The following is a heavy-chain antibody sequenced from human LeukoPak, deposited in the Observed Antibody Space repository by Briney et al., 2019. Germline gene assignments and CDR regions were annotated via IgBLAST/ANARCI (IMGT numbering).Heavy chain of an antibody. D-gene: IGHD6-19*01. CDR1: GFTFNTYS. CDR2: LSFDGDEK. V-gene: IGHV3-30-3*01. Sequence: GGSLRLSCVASGFTFNTYSMHWVRQAPGKGLEWVAVLSFDGDEKHYADSVKGRFTISRDNSKNTLYLQMNSLRAEDTAVYYCAKVVAGAVKAQGAGFTYGAQEPLATVP. J-gene: IGHJ4*02. CDR3: AKVVAGAVKAQGAGFTY.